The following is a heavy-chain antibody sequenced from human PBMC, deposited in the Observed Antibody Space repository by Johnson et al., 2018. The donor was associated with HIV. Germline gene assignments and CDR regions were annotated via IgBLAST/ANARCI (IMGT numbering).Heavy chain of an antibody. CDR1: GFTFSSYA. J-gene: IGHJ3*02. CDR2: ISYDGINK. D-gene: IGHD2-21*01. CDR3: AKDVAFRDDAFDI. V-gene: IGHV3-30-3*01. Sequence: QVQLVESGGGLVQPGGSLRLSCAASGFTFSSYAMSWVRQAPGKGLEWVAVISYDGINKYYADSVKGRFTIYRDNSKNTLYLQMNSLRAEDTAVYYCAKDVAFRDDAFDIWGQGTMVTVSS.